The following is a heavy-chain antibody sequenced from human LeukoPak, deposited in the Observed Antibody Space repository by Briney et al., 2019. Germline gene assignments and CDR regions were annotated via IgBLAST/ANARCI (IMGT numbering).Heavy chain of an antibody. D-gene: IGHD1-26*01. CDR2: IYYSGST. CDR3: ARGESGWELSTGYYYYYYMDV. V-gene: IGHV4-59*11. J-gene: IGHJ6*03. Sequence: PSETLSLTCTVSGGSISSHYWSWIRQPPGKGLEWIGYIYYSGSTNYNPSPKSRVTISVDMSKNQFSLKLSSVTAADTAVYYCARGESGWELSTGYYYYYYMDVWGKGTTVTVSS. CDR1: GGSISSHY.